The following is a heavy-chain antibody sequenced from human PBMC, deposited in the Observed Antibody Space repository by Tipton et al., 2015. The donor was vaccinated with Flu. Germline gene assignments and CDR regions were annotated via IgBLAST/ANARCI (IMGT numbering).Heavy chain of an antibody. Sequence: TLSLTCSVSSGSVSSPNWWTWVRQAPGKGPEWIGRVYRDGTTHYNPSLRSRVTISIDTSKNQFSLNMRSVTAADMAVYYCARRDYSNYVSDPKSWFDPWGQGTLVAVSS. D-gene: IGHD4-11*01. CDR3: ARRDYSNYVSDPKSWFDP. J-gene: IGHJ5*02. V-gene: IGHV4-4*02. CDR1: SGSVSSPNW. CDR2: VYRDGTT.